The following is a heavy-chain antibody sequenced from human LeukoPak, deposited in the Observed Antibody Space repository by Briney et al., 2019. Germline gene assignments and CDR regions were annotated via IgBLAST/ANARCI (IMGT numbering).Heavy chain of an antibody. CDR1: GFTFDDNG. Sequence: GGSLRLSCAASGFTFDDNGMSWVRQVPGKGLEWVSGFKWIGGSTGYADSVKGRFTISRDNAKNSLFLQMKSLRAEDTALYYCARLLPGVEDAFDIWGQGTMVTVSS. CDR2: FKWIGGST. D-gene: IGHD3-10*01. J-gene: IGHJ3*02. CDR3: ARLLPGVEDAFDI. V-gene: IGHV3-20*04.